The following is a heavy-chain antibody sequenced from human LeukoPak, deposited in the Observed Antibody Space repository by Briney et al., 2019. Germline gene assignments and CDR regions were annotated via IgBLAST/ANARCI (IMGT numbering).Heavy chain of an antibody. CDR1: AFTFSNYA. V-gene: IGHV3-23*01. CDR3: AKNSGSSCYAGVGY. CDR2: ISASGDTK. J-gene: IGHJ4*02. D-gene: IGHD2-2*01. Sequence: GGSLRLSCAASAFTFSNYAMSWVRQAPGKGLEGVSVISASGDTKYYKDSVKGRFTISREEFKKTLYLQMNSLSADDTAVYYFAKNSGSSCYAGVGYWGQGTLVTVSS.